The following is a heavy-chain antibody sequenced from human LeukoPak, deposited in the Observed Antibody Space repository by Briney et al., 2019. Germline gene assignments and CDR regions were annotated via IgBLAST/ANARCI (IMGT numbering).Heavy chain of an antibody. V-gene: IGHV4-4*02. J-gene: IGHJ4*02. CDR1: GGSISSSNW. D-gene: IGHD5-18*01. CDR2: IYHSGST. CDR3: ARIFAGYSYGSDY. Sequence: SETLSLTCADSGGSISSSNWWSWVRQPPGKGLEWIGEIYHSGSTNYNPSLKSRVTISVDKSKNQFSLKLSSVTAADTAVYYCARIFAGYSYGSDYWGQGTLVTVSS.